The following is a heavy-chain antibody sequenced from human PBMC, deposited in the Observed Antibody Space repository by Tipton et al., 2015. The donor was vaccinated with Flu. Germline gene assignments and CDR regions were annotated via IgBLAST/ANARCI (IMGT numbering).Heavy chain of an antibody. J-gene: IGHJ4*02. V-gene: IGHV5-51*01. D-gene: IGHD4-23*01. Sequence: VQLVQSGAEVKKPGESLKISCKGSGYSFTSYWIGWVRQMPGKGLEWMGIIYPGDSDTRYSPSFQGQVTISADKSISTAYLQWSSLKASDTAMYYCARLASSIPASTQTLVGGLDYWGQGTLVTVSS. CDR3: ARLASSIPASTQTLVGGLDY. CDR1: GYSFTSYW. CDR2: IYPGDSDT.